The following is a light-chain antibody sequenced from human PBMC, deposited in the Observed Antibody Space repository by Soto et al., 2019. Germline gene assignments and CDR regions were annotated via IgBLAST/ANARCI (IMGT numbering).Light chain of an antibody. CDR1: QSVSNNY. V-gene: IGKV3-20*01. CDR3: QQHISWPLT. J-gene: IGKJ4*01. Sequence: EIVLKQSPGTLSLSPGERATLSCRASQSVSNNYLAWYQQKPGQAPRLLIYGASNRATGIPDRFSGSGSGTDFTLTISNLEPEDFAVYYCQQHISWPLTFGGGTKVDI. CDR2: GAS.